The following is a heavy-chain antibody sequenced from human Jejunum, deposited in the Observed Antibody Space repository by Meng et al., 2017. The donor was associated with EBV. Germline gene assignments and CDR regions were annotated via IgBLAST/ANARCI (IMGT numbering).Heavy chain of an antibody. CDR3: AKRMPGTGFDY. V-gene: IGHV4-28*01. CDR1: GYSMSNSNW. CDR2: IYYTGTT. D-gene: IGHD1-1*01. J-gene: IGHJ4*02. Sequence: QVQRQESGPGLVKPSDTLSLTCAVSGYSMSNSNWWGWIRQPPGKGLEWIGYIYYTGTTYYNPSLKSRVTMSIDTSKNHFSLKLTSVTTMDTAVYYCAKRMPGTGFDYWGQGTLVTVFS.